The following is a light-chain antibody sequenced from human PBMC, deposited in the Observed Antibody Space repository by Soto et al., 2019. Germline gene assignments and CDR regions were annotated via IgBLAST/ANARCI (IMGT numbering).Light chain of an antibody. Sequence: ELVVTQAPATLSVSPWERATLSCRASQSVSSNYITWYQQKPGQAPRRLIFGASSRATGIPDRFSGSGSGTDFTLTISRLEPEDFAVYYCQQYGSSPSTFGQGTKVDIK. J-gene: IGKJ1*01. CDR1: QSVSSNY. V-gene: IGKV3-20*01. CDR3: QQYGSSPST. CDR2: GAS.